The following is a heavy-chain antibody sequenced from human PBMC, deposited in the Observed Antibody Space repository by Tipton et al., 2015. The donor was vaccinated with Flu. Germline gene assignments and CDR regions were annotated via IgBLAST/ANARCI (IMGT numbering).Heavy chain of an antibody. J-gene: IGHJ5*02. Sequence: SLRLSCAVSGFTFDDFAMHWVRHTPGKGLEWVSGISWNSDRTLYSDSVKGRFTISRDNAKNSLYLQMDRLRAEDTALYYCARGQGANPWGQGTLVTVSS. CDR3: ARGQGANP. CDR1: GFTFDDFA. V-gene: IGHV3-9*01. CDR2: ISWNSDRT.